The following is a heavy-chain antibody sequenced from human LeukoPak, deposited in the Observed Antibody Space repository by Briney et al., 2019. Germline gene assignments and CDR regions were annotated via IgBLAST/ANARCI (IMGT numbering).Heavy chain of an antibody. V-gene: IGHV3-7*03. Sequence: GGSLRLSCAASGFTISSYWMSWVRQAPGKGLEWVANIKQDGSEKYYVDSVKGRFTISRDNAKNSLYLQMNSLRAEDTAVYYCARDPPGGAFDIWGQGTMVTVSS. CDR1: GFTISSYW. CDR3: ARDPPGGAFDI. J-gene: IGHJ3*02. CDR2: IKQDGSEK. D-gene: IGHD3-16*01.